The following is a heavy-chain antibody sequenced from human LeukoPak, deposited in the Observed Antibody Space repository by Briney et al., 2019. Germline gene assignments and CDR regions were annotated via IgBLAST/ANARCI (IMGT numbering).Heavy chain of an antibody. D-gene: IGHD3-10*01. CDR2: ISTSGGST. J-gene: IGHJ6*04. V-gene: IGHV3-23*01. CDR1: GFTFSSYA. Sequence: PGGSLRLSCAASGFTFSSYAMNWVRQAPGKGLEWVSGISTSGGSTYYADSVKGRFTISRDNSKNTLFLQMNSLRAEDTAVYYCARDNRGVTQPYYYYGMDVWGKGTTVTVSS. CDR3: ARDNRGVTQPYYYYGMDV.